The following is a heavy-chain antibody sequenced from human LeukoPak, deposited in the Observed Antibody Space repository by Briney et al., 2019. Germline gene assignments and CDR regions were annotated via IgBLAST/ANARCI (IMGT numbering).Heavy chain of an antibody. CDR1: VFTFRSYW. CDR3: ARGPHLALDTDDAFDI. CDR2: ISSNSTYI. Sequence: GGSLRLSCEASVFTFRSYWMSWLRQAPGKGLEWVSSISSNSTYIYSADSVKGRFTISRDNSKNTLYLQMNSLRAEDTAVYYCARGPHLALDTDDAFDIWGQGTMVTVSS. D-gene: IGHD5-18*01. J-gene: IGHJ3*02. V-gene: IGHV3-21*01.